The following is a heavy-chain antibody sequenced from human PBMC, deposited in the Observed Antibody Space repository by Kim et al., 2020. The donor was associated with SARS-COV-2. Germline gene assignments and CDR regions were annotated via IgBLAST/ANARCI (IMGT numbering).Heavy chain of an antibody. CDR2: DYKSGTT. V-gene: IGHV4-39*07. D-gene: IGHD1-26*01. Sequence: SETLSLTCSVSGVSISTNYHYWGWVRQPPGKGLEWIGSDYKSGTTYYNPSIKSRVTISGDTSKNQFSLNMRSVTAADTAVYYCACNVGSTPDYYFDYWGRGALVTVSS. CDR1: GVSISTNYHY. CDR3: ACNVGSTPDYYFDY. J-gene: IGHJ4*02.